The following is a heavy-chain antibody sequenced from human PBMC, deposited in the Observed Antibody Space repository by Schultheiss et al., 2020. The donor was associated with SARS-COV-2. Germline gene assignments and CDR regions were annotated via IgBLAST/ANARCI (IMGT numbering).Heavy chain of an antibody. Sequence: SETLSLTCTVSGGSISSYYWSWIRQPPGKGLEWIGYIHYSGSTYYNPSLKSRVTISVDTSKNQFSLKLSSVTAADTAVYYCARDRESSSWSFGMDVWGQGTTVTVSS. D-gene: IGHD6-13*01. CDR1: GGSISSYY. V-gene: IGHV4-59*01. CDR3: ARDRESSSWSFGMDV. CDR2: IHYSGST. J-gene: IGHJ6*02.